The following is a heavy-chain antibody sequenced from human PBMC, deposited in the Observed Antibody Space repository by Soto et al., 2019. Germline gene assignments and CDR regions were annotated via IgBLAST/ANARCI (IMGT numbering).Heavy chain of an antibody. D-gene: IGHD3-16*01. CDR3: ARGLTMGQLPSNFDH. CDR2: VHSSGIT. J-gene: IGHJ5*02. V-gene: IGHV4-61*01. CDR1: GYSISSGYY. Sequence: SETLSLTCAVSGYSISSGYYWGWIRQTPGKGLEWIGYVHSSGITNYNPSLKRRVTISVDTSRNQFSLRLSSVTAADTAVYYCARGLTMGQLPSNFDHWGQGTLVTVSS.